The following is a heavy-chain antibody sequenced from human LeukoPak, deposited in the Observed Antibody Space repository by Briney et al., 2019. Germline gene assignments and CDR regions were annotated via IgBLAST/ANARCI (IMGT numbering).Heavy chain of an antibody. CDR2: ISSSSSYI. V-gene: IGHV3-21*01. J-gene: IGHJ4*02. Sequence: GGSLRLSCGAAGFTCSSYSMNWVRQAPGKGLEWVSSISSSSSYIYYADSVKGRFTISRDNAKNSLYLQMNSLRAEDTAVYYCARRSGSSSFDYWGQGTLVTVSS. CDR3: ARRSGSSSFDY. D-gene: IGHD1-26*01. CDR1: GFTCSSYS.